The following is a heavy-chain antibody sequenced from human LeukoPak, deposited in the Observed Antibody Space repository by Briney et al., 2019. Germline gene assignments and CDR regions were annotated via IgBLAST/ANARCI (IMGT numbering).Heavy chain of an antibody. CDR1: GVTLTNRG. V-gene: IGHV3-23*01. CDR3: AKDYCRDGNCPFPFLGS. D-gene: IGHD2-15*01. Sequence: GGSLRLSCAVSGVTLTNRGVSWVRQAPGKGLEWVSIITGTGGKYYGDSVKGRFVLSRDNFKNTVYMQMSSLRAEDTATYYCAKDYCRDGNCPFPFLGSWGQGTLVTVSS. CDR2: ITGTGGK. J-gene: IGHJ4*02.